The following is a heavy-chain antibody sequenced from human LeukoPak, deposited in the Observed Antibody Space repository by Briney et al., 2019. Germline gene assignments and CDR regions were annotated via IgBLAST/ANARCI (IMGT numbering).Heavy chain of an antibody. CDR2: IWYDGSNK. Sequence: PGGSLRLSCAASGFTFSSYGMHGVRQAPGKGLEWVAVIWYDGSNKYYADSVKGRFTISRDNSKNTLYLQMNSLRAEDTAVYYCARDWIAAAGTGAFDIWGQGTMVTVSS. J-gene: IGHJ3*02. CDR1: GFTFSSYG. CDR3: ARDWIAAAGTGAFDI. D-gene: IGHD6-13*01. V-gene: IGHV3-33*01.